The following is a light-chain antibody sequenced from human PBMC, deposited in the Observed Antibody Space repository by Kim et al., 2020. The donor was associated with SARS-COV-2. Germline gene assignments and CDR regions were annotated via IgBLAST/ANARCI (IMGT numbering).Light chain of an antibody. CDR2: GAS. Sequence: DIQMTQSPSSLSASVGDRVTITCRESQTIKTYLNWYQQKPGKAPKLLIYGASNLQSGVPSRFSGGGSGTEFTLTISSLQPEDSATYHCQQTYSTFGQGTKLEI. CDR1: QTIKTY. CDR3: QQTYST. V-gene: IGKV1-39*01. J-gene: IGKJ2*01.